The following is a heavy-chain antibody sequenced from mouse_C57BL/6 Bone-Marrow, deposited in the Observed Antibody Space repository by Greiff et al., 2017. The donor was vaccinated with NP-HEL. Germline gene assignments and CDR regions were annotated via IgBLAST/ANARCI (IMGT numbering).Heavy chain of an antibody. V-gene: IGHV1-15*01. Sequence: QVQLQQSGAELVRPGASVTLSCTASGYTFTDYEMHWVKQTPVHGLEWIGAIDPETGGTAYNQRFKGTAILTADKSSSTAYMGLRSLTSEDSADYYCTRSAKYYGQRVYFDYWGQGTTLTVSS. D-gene: IGHD1-1*01. CDR2: IDPETGGT. J-gene: IGHJ2*01. CDR1: GYTFTDYE. CDR3: TRSAKYYGQRVYFDY.